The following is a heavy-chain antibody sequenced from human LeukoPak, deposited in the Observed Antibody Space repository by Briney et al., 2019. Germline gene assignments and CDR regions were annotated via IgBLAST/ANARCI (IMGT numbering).Heavy chain of an antibody. V-gene: IGHV3-53*01. J-gene: IGHJ5*02. CDR1: GFTVSSNY. D-gene: IGHD3-10*01. CDR3: ARVNFLWFGGSSRAWFDP. Sequence: GGSLRLSCAASGFTVSSNYMSWVRQAPGKGLEWVSVIYSGGSTYYADPVKGRFTISRDNSKNTLYLQMNSLRAEDTAVYYCARVNFLWFGGSSRAWFDPWGQGTLVTVSS. CDR2: IYSGGST.